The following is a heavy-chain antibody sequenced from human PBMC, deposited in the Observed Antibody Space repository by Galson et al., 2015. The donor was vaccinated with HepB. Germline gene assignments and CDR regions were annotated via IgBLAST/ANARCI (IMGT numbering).Heavy chain of an antibody. Sequence: PALVKPTQTLTLTCTFSGFSLSSSGVCVTWLRQPPGKALEWLALIDWDDDKQYTPSLRTRLNISKDTSKNQVVLTLTNVDPADAATYYCARTTMIRGVYKWFDPWGQGTLVTVSS. D-gene: IGHD3-10*01. V-gene: IGHV2-70*19. CDR1: GFSLSSSGVC. CDR3: ARTTMIRGVYKWFDP. CDR2: IDWDDDK. J-gene: IGHJ5*02.